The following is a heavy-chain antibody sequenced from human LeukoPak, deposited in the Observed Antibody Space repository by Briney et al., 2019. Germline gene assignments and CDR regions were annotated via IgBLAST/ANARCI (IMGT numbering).Heavy chain of an antibody. V-gene: IGHV1-2*02. CDR2: INPNSGGT. Sequence: EASVKVSCKASGYTFTGYYMHWVRRAPGQGLEWMGWINPNSGGTNYAQKFQGRVTMTRDTSISTAYMELSRLRSDDTAVYYCARDRVECGGSRYQEYFQHWGQGTLVTVSS. J-gene: IGHJ1*01. CDR3: ARDRVECGGSRYQEYFQH. D-gene: IGHD2-15*01. CDR1: GYTFTGYY.